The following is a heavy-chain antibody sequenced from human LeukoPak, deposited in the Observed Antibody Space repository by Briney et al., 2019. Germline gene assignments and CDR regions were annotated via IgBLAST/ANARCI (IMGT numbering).Heavy chain of an antibody. V-gene: IGHV3-30*02. CDR1: GLTFSNYG. Sequence: GGSLRLSCTASGLTFSNYGMHWVRQAPGKGLEWVAFIRYDGSNKYYADSVKGRFTISRDNSKNTLYLQMNSLRPEDTAVYYCATSTVTTSYNYYYYYMHVWGKGTTVTVSS. J-gene: IGHJ6*03. D-gene: IGHD4-11*01. CDR2: IRYDGSNK. CDR3: ATSTVTTSYNYYYYYMHV.